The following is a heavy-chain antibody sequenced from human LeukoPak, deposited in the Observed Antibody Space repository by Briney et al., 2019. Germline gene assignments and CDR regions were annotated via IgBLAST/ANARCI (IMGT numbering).Heavy chain of an antibody. CDR3: ARERLTFGVVIRWLDY. J-gene: IGHJ4*02. V-gene: IGHV4-39*07. CDR2: INHSGST. CDR1: GGSISSSSYY. D-gene: IGHD3-3*01. Sequence: PSETLSLTCTVSGGSISSSSYYWGCIRQPPGKGLEWIGEINHSGSTNYNPSLKSRVTISVDTSKNQFSLKLSSVTAADTAVYYCARERLTFGVVIRWLDYWGQGTLVTVSS.